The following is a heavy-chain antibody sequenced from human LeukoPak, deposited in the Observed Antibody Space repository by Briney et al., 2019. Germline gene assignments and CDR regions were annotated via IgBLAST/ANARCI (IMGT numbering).Heavy chain of an antibody. CDR2: ISTYNGNT. D-gene: IGHD6-6*01. J-gene: IGHJ4*02. CDR3: AKDRWRDGSSSFDN. CDR1: GYTFTSYS. Sequence: ASVTVSCKASGYTFTSYSINWVRQAPGQGLEWMGWISTYNGNTNYAQKLQGRVTMTTDTSTSTAYMELRSLRSDDTAVYYCAKDRWRDGSSSFDNWGQGTLVTVPS. V-gene: IGHV1-18*01.